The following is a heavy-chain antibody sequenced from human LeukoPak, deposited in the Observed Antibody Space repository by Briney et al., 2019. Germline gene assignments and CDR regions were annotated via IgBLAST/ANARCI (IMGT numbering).Heavy chain of an antibody. J-gene: IGHJ4*02. CDR2: IFPGDTDT. V-gene: IGHV5-51*01. CDR1: GYIFTSYW. D-gene: IGHD2-15*01. Sequence: PGASLEISCQDSGYIFTSYWIGWVRQLPGKGLEWMGIIFPGDTDTRYSPSFQGQVTIPADKSISTAYLQWSSLKASDTAMYYCARVRGSGGFVIDYWGQGTLVTVSS. CDR3: ARVRGSGGFVIDY.